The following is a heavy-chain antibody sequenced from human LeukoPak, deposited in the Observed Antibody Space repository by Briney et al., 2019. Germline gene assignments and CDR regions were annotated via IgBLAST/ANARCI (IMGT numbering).Heavy chain of an antibody. CDR3: ARDQGFTMVRGVTNDAFDI. V-gene: IGHV3-9*01. J-gene: IGHJ3*02. D-gene: IGHD3-10*01. CDR1: GFTFDDYA. CDR2: ISWNSGSI. Sequence: GGSLRLSCAASGFTFDDYAMHWVRQAPGKGLEWVSGISWNSGSIGYADSVKGRFTISRDNAKNTLYLQMNSLRAEDTAVYYCARDQGFTMVRGVTNDAFDIWGQGTMVTVSS.